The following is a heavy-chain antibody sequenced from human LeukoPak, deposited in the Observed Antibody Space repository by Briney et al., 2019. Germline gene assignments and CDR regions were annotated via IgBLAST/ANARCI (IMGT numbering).Heavy chain of an antibody. CDR2: ISGGGGGT. CDR1: GFIFRSYA. J-gene: IGHJ4*02. Sequence: GGSLRLSCAASGFIFRSYAMSWVRQAPGQGLEWVSSISGGGGGTYYANSVKGRFTISRDNSKSTLYLQMNGLRAEDTAVYYCAKISTPIPAAGAMDNWGQGTLVTVSS. D-gene: IGHD6-13*01. CDR3: AKISTPIPAAGAMDN. V-gene: IGHV3-23*01.